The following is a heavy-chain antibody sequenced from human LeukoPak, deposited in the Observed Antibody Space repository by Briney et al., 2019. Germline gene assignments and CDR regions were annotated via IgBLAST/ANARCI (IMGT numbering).Heavy chain of an antibody. Sequence: GESLKISCKGSGYSFTSYWIGWVRQMPGKGLEWMGIIYPGDSDTRYSPSFQGQVTISADESISTAYLQWSSLKASDTAMYYCARLEACSGNTCYSGDYWGQGTLVTVSS. J-gene: IGHJ4*02. CDR3: ARLEACSGNTCYSGDY. D-gene: IGHD2-15*01. CDR2: IYPGDSDT. CDR1: GYSFTSYW. V-gene: IGHV5-51*01.